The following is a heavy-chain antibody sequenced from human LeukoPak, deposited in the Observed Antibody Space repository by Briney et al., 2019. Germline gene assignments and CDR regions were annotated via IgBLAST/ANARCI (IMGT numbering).Heavy chain of an antibody. CDR3: ARDRKGRITMVRGAWTDYYGMDV. CDR1: GGSISSYY. D-gene: IGHD3-10*01. Sequence: SETLSLTCTVSGGSISSYYWSWIRQPAGKGLEWIGRIYTSGSTSYNPSLKSRVTMSVDTSKNQFSLKLSSVTAADTAVYYCARDRKGRITMVRGAWTDYYGMDVWGQGTTVTVSS. J-gene: IGHJ6*02. CDR2: IYTSGST. V-gene: IGHV4-4*07.